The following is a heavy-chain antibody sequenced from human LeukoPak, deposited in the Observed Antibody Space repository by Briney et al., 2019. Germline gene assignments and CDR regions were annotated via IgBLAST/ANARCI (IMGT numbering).Heavy chain of an antibody. Sequence: GGSLSLSCAASGFTFSGYWRSWVRQAPGRGLEWVGKIKKGGSKKYYVDSVKGRFTISRDNAKTSLYLQNNSLSAEDTAVYYCASDLWPQRDNYYFDYWGQGTLVTLSS. CDR1: GFTFSGYW. D-gene: IGHD5-24*01. V-gene: IGHV3-7*01. J-gene: IGHJ4*02. CDR3: ASDLWPQRDNYYFDY. CDR2: IKKGGSKK.